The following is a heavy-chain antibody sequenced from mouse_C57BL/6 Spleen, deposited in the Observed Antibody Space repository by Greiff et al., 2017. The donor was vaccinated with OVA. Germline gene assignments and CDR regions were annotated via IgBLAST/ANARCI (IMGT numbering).Heavy chain of an antibody. D-gene: IGHD2-1*01. CDR3: AKKGWGNYWYFDV. Sequence: VQLMESGPELVKPGASVKISCKASGYAFSSSWMNWVKQRPGKGLEWIGRIYPGDGDTNYNGKFKGKATLTADKSSSTAYMQLSSLTSEDSAVYFCAKKGWGNYWYFDVWGTGTTVTVSS. CDR2: IYPGDGDT. V-gene: IGHV1-82*01. J-gene: IGHJ1*03. CDR1: GYAFSSSW.